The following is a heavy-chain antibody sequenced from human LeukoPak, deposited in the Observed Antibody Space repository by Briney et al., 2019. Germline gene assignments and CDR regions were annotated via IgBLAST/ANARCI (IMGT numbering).Heavy chain of an antibody. CDR2: IYPGDSDT. V-gene: IGHV5-51*01. CDR1: GYSFTHYW. D-gene: IGHD6-13*01. J-gene: IGHJ4*02. CDR3: ARLYSSKGPEY. Sequence: GESLKISCQGSGYSFTHYWIGWVRQMPGKGLECKGIIYPGDSDTRYSPSFQGQVTISADKSSSTAYLQWSSLKATDTAMYYCARLYSSKGPEYWGQGTLVTVSS.